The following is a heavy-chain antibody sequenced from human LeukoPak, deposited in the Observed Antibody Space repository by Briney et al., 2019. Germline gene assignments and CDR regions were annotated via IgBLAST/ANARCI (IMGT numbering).Heavy chain of an antibody. CDR2: ISSTDTK. V-gene: IGHV3-11*01. CDR3: ARGDGRGDDILTGYYDGSFDY. D-gene: IGHD3-9*01. J-gene: IGHJ4*02. Sequence: GGSLRLSCAASGFSFSEFYMGWIRQAPGKGLGWSSYISSTDTKYYADSVKGRFTISRDNAKNSLYLQMNSLRADDTAVYYCARGDGRGDDILTGYYDGSFDYWGQGTLVTVSS. CDR1: GFSFSEFY.